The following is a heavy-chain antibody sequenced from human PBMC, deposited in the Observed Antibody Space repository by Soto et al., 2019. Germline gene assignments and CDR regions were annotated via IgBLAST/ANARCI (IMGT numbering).Heavy chain of an antibody. CDR3: AKDPPREKLQPDYGMDV. Sequence: LESGGGLVQPGGSLRLSCAASGLTFSTSAMSWVRQAPGKGLAWVSLISASGRSTDYADSVKGRFTISRDNSKSTVHLQMNSLRADDTAVYYCAKDPPREKLQPDYGMDVWGQGTTVTVSS. D-gene: IGHD2-15*01. CDR1: GLTFSTSA. V-gene: IGHV3-23*01. CDR2: ISASGRST. J-gene: IGHJ6*02.